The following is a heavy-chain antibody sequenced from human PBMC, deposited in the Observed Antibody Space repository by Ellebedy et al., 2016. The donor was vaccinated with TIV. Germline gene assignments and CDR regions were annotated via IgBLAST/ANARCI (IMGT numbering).Heavy chain of an antibody. CDR2: IIPIFGTA. Sequence: SVKVSXKASGGTFSSYAISWVRQAPGQGLEWMGGIIPIFGTANYAQKFQGRVTITADESTSTAYMELSSLRSEDTAVYYCASSRITMIVVGRGPFDYWGQGTLVTVSS. V-gene: IGHV1-69*13. D-gene: IGHD3-22*01. CDR3: ASSRITMIVVGRGPFDY. CDR1: GGTFSSYA. J-gene: IGHJ4*02.